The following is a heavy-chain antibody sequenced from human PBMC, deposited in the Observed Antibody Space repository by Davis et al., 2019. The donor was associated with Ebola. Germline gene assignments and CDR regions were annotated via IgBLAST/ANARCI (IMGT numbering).Heavy chain of an antibody. J-gene: IGHJ4*02. CDR1: GFTFSSYS. V-gene: IGHV3-21*01. Sequence: GESLKISCAASGFTFSSYSMNWVRQAPGKGLEWVSSISSSSSYIYYADSVKGRFTISRDNAKNSLYLQMNSLRAEDTAVYYCARDDGGWDAFDYWGQGTLVTVSS. CDR2: ISSSSSYI. D-gene: IGHD6-19*01. CDR3: ARDDGGWDAFDY.